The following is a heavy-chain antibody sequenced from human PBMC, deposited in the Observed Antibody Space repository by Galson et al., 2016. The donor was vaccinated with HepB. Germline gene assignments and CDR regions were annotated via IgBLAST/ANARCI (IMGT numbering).Heavy chain of an antibody. J-gene: IGHJ4*02. Sequence: SLRLSCAASGFTFSNYWMNWVRQAPGKGLEWVGNIKYDGSEKYYVDSVEGRFTISRDDAKNSLCLQMNSLRADDTAVYYCAKGRTAAPGYRAFFDSWGQGTLVTVSS. CDR3: AKGRTAAPGYRAFFDS. D-gene: IGHD2-15*01. V-gene: IGHV3-7*03. CDR2: IKYDGSEK. CDR1: GFTFSNYW.